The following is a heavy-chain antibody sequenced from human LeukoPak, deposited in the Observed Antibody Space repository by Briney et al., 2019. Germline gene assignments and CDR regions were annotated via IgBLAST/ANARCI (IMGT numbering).Heavy chain of an antibody. V-gene: IGHV4-30-4*01. D-gene: IGHD2-2*01. CDR1: GGSISSGDYY. CDR2: IYYSGST. CDR3: ARGLGRYCSSTRCYPI. Sequence: SETLSLTCTVSGGSISSGDYYWSWIRQPPGKGLEWIGYIYYSGSTYYNPSLKSRVTISVDTSKNQFSLKLNSVTAADTAVYYRARGLGRYCSSTRCYPIWGQGTMVTVSS. J-gene: IGHJ3*02.